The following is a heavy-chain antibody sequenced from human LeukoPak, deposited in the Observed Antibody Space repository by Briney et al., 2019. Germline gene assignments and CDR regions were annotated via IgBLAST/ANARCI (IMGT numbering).Heavy chain of an antibody. Sequence: GGSLRLSCAASGFTFDDYGMSWGRQAPGKGLEWVSGINWNGGSTGYADSVKGRFTISRDNAKNSLYLQMNSLRAEDTALYYCAREYYYDSSGYPGYWGQGTLVTVSS. D-gene: IGHD3-22*01. J-gene: IGHJ4*02. CDR2: INWNGGST. V-gene: IGHV3-20*04. CDR3: AREYYYDSSGYPGY. CDR1: GFTFDDYG.